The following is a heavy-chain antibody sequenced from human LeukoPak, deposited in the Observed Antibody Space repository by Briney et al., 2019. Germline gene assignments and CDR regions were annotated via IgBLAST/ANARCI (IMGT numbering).Heavy chain of an antibody. CDR1: GFTFSSYA. CDR2: ISSNGGST. V-gene: IGHV3-64D*06. CDR3: VKGSTYYDILTGYLD. J-gene: IGHJ4*02. Sequence: PGGSLRLSCSASGFTFSSYAMHWVRQAPGKGLEYVSAISSNGGSTYYADSVKGRFTISGDDSKSTLYLQMSSLRAEDTAVYYCVKGSTYYDILTGYLDWGQGTLVTVSS. D-gene: IGHD3-9*01.